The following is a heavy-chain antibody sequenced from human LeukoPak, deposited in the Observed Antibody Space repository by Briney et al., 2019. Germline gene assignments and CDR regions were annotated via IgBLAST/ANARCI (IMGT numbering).Heavy chain of an antibody. CDR1: GYTFTSNY. CDR2: INPSGGST. J-gene: IGHJ6*02. Sequence: ASVKVSCKASGYTFTSNYMHWVPQAPGQGLEWMGIINPSGGSTSYAQRFQGRVTMTRDTSTSTVHMELRSLRSEDTAVYYCARLQGPSRQYYYYAMDVWGQGTTVTVSS. V-gene: IGHV1-46*01. CDR3: ARLQGPSRQYYYYAMDV.